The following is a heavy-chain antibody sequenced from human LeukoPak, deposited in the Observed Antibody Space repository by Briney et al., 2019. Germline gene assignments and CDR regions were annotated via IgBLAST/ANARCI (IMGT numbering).Heavy chain of an antibody. CDR1: GYTFTGYY. CDR2: INPNSGGT. CDR3: ARSEWELLPLSDY. D-gene: IGHD1-26*01. Sequence: GASVKVSCKASGYTFTGYYMHWVRQAPGQGLEWMGWINPNSGGTNYAQKFQGRVTMTRDTSISTAYMELSRLRSDDTAVYYCARSEWELLPLSDYWGQGTLVTVSS. J-gene: IGHJ4*02. V-gene: IGHV1-2*02.